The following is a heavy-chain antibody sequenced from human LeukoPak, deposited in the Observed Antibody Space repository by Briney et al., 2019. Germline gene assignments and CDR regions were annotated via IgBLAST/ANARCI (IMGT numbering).Heavy chain of an antibody. CDR2: INPNSGGT. Sequence: GASVKVSCKASGYTFTGYYMHWVRQAPGQGLEWMGRINPNSGGTNYAQKFQGRVTMTRDTSISTAYMELSRLRSDDTAAYYCASSPQYHTNYWGQGTLVTVSS. D-gene: IGHD2-2*01. V-gene: IGHV1-2*06. CDR3: ASSPQYHTNY. J-gene: IGHJ4*02. CDR1: GYTFTGYY.